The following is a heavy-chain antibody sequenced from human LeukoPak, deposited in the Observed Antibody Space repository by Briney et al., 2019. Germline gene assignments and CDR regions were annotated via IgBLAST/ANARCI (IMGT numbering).Heavy chain of an antibody. Sequence: GGSLRLSCAASGFTFSDYYMSWIRQAPGKGLEWVSYTSSSGSTIYYADSVKGRFTISRDNAKNSLYLQMNSLRAEDTAVYYCARELDLYNWNYGGGYCFDYWGQGTLVTVSS. CDR1: GFTFSDYY. J-gene: IGHJ4*02. CDR3: ARELDLYNWNYGGGYCFDY. D-gene: IGHD1-7*01. CDR2: TSSSGSTI. V-gene: IGHV3-11*04.